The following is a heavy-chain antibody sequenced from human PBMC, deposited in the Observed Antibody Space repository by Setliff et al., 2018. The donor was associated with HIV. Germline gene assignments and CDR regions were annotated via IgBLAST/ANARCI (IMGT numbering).Heavy chain of an antibody. CDR1: GGSISSSSYY. J-gene: IGHJ1*01. CDR2: IYYSGST. Sequence: PSETLSLTCTVSGGSISSSSYYWGWIRQPPGKGLEWIGSIYYSGSTYYNPSLKSRVTISVDTSKKQFSLKLNSVTAAVTAVYYCASTYYYDSLHFHHWGQGTLVTVSS. V-gene: IGHV4-39*07. D-gene: IGHD3-22*01. CDR3: ASTYYYDSLHFHH.